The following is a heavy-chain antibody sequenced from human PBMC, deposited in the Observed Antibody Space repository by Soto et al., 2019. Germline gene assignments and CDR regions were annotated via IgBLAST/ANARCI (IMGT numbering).Heavy chain of an antibody. CDR3: ARVPSKGLTLDY. CDR2: IIPIFGTA. D-gene: IGHD3-22*01. J-gene: IGHJ4*02. CDR1: GGTFSSYA. Sequence: SVKVSCKASGGTFSSYAISWVRQAPGQGLEWMGGIIPIFGTANYAQNFQGRVTITADESTSTAYMDVSRLRSEDTAVYYCARVPSKGLTLDYWGQGTLVTVSS. V-gene: IGHV1-69*13.